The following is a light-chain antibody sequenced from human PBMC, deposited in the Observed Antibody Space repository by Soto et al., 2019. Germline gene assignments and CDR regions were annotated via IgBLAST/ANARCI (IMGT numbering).Light chain of an antibody. CDR2: DVN. Sequence: QSVLTQPASLSGSPGQSITISCTGTSSDVGGYNYVSWYQHHPGKAPKLLTYDVNSRPSGVSDRFSGSKSGNTASLTISGLQAEDEADYYCSSYTSSSTEVFGTGTKVTVL. CDR1: SSDVGGYNY. CDR3: SSYTSSSTEV. V-gene: IGLV2-14*03. J-gene: IGLJ1*01.